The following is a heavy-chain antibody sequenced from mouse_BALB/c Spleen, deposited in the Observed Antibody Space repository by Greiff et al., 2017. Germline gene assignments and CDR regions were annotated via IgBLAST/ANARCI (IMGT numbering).Heavy chain of an antibody. V-gene: IGHV5-4*02. D-gene: IGHD2-10*01. Sequence: DEHLVESGGGLVKPGGSLKLSCAASGFTFSDYYMYWVRQTPEKRLEWVATISDGGSYTYYPDSVKGRFTISRDNAKNNLYLQMSSLKSEDTAMYYCARGTSYYGKGGWFAYWGQGTLVTVSA. CDR2: ISDGGSYT. CDR3: ARGTSYYGKGGWFAY. CDR1: GFTFSDYY. J-gene: IGHJ3*01.